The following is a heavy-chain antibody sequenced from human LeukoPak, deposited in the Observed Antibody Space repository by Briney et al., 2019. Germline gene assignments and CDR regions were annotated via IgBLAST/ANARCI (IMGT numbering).Heavy chain of an antibody. Sequence: GGSLRLSCAASGFTFSSYEMNWVRQAPGKGLEWVSYISSSGSTIYYADSVKGRFTISRDNAKNSLYLQMNSLRAEDTAGYYCARDDSYGLDYWGQGTLVTVSS. CDR1: GFTFSSYE. V-gene: IGHV3-48*03. J-gene: IGHJ4*02. CDR2: ISSSGSTI. CDR3: ARDDSYGLDY. D-gene: IGHD5-18*01.